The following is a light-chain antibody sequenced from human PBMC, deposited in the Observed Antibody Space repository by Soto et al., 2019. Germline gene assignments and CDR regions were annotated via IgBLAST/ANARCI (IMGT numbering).Light chain of an antibody. CDR2: AAS. Sequence: DIQMTQSPSTLSASVGDGVTITCRSSQGINSHLDWYQQGPGKAPKVLMYAASTLQSGVPSRFSGSASGTEFTLTISSLQPEDFATYYCQQVSGYPLNFGGGTKVDIK. CDR1: QGINSH. V-gene: IGKV1-9*01. J-gene: IGKJ4*01. CDR3: QQVSGYPLN.